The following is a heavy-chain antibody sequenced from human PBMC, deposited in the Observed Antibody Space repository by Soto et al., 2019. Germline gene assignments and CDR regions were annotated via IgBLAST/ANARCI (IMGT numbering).Heavy chain of an antibody. J-gene: IGHJ6*03. CDR3: AKASDILTGFYYYYMDV. CDR1: GFTFSSYG. CDR2: ISYDGSNK. Sequence: GGSLRLSCAASGFTFSSYGMHWVRQAPGKGLEWVAVISYDGSNKYYADSVKGRFTISRDNSKNTLYLQMNSLRAEDTAVYYCAKASDILTGFYYYYMDVWGKGTTVTVSS. D-gene: IGHD3-9*01. V-gene: IGHV3-30*18.